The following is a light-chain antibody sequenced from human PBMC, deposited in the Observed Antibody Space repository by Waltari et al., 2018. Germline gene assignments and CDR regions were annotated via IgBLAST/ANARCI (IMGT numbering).Light chain of an antibody. V-gene: IGKV1-9*01. CDR2: GAS. Sequence: IQLTQSPSSLSASVGDKVTITCRASEGISTYLAWYQQQPGKAPKLLIYGASTLQSGVPSRFSGSGSGTDFTLTISSLQPGDFATYYCQQLDKYPLTFGGGTKVEIK. J-gene: IGKJ4*01. CDR3: QQLDKYPLT. CDR1: EGISTY.